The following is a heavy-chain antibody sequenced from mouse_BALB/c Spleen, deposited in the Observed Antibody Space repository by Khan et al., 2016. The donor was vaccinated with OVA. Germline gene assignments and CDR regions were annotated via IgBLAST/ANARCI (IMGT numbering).Heavy chain of an antibody. J-gene: IGHJ2*01. CDR3: ARTARIKY. Sequence: EVQLQESGPGLVKPSQSLSLTCTVTGYSITSGYGWNWIRQFPGNKLEWMGYISYSGRTNYNPSIKSRNSITRDTSKNQFFLQLNSGTTEDTATDYWARTARIKYWGQGTTLTVSS. CDR1: GYSITSGYG. D-gene: IGHD1-2*01. CDR2: ISYSGRT. V-gene: IGHV3-2*02.